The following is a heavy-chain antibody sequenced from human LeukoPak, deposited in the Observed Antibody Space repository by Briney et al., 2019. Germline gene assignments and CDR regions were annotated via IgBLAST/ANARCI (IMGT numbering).Heavy chain of an antibody. Sequence: KAGGSLRLSCAASGFTSSDYYMSWIRQAPGKGLEWVSYISSSGSTIYYADSVKGRFTISRDNAKNSLYLQMNSLRAEDTAVYYCASERGIAAAGSFDYWGQGTLVTVSS. CDR1: GFTSSDYY. V-gene: IGHV3-11*04. CDR3: ASERGIAAAGSFDY. D-gene: IGHD6-13*01. J-gene: IGHJ4*02. CDR2: ISSSGSTI.